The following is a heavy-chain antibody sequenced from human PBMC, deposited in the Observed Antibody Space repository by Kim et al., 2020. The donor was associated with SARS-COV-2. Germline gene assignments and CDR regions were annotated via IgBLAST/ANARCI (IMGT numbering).Heavy chain of an antibody. Sequence: ASVKVSYKPSGYTFTNYGITWVRQAPGQGLEWMGWISNNNGNTNYAQKFQGRVTMTTDTSTSTAYMELTSLRSDDTAVYYCARVGTTPRYFDLWGRGTLVTVSS. CDR2: ISNNNGNT. V-gene: IGHV1-18*01. D-gene: IGHD4-17*01. CDR1: GYTFTNYG. CDR3: ARVGTTPRYFDL. J-gene: IGHJ2*01.